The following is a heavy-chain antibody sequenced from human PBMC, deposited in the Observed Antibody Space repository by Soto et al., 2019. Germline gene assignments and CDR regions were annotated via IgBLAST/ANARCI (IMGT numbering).Heavy chain of an antibody. CDR3: AREGSSGYLYYFDY. J-gene: IGHJ4*02. CDR1: GGSISSYY. Sequence: TLSLTCTVSGGSISSYYWSWIRQPPGKGLEWIGYIYYSGSTNYNPSLKSRVTISVDTSKNQFSLKLSSVTAADTAVYYCAREGSSGYLYYFDYWGQGTLVTVSS. D-gene: IGHD3-22*01. CDR2: IYYSGST. V-gene: IGHV4-59*01.